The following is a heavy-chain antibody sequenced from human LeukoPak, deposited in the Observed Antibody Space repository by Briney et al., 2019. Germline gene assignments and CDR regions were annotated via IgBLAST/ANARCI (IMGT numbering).Heavy chain of an antibody. CDR1: GYTFTSYG. D-gene: IGHD4-23*01. CDR2: ISAYNGNT. CDR3: ARATGPYGGNSFHAPNYFDY. Sequence: GASVKVSCKASGYTFTSYGISWVRQAPGQGLEWMGWISAYNGNTNYAQKLQGRVTMTTDTSTSTAYMELRSLRSDDTAVYYCARATGPYGGNSFHAPNYFDYWGQGTLVTVSS. J-gene: IGHJ4*02. V-gene: IGHV1-18*01.